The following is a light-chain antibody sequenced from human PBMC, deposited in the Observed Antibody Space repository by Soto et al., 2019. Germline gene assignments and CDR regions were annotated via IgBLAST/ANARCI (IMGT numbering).Light chain of an antibody. CDR3: QSYDSTLGGSNV. CDR1: SSNIGAGYD. CDR2: DNS. J-gene: IGLJ1*01. V-gene: IGLV1-40*01. Sequence: QSVLTQPPSVSGAPGQRVTISCTGSSSNIGAGYDVHWYQQLPGTAPKLLIYDNSNRPSGVPDRFSGSKSGTSASLAITGLQAEDEADYYCQSYDSTLGGSNVFGTGTRSPS.